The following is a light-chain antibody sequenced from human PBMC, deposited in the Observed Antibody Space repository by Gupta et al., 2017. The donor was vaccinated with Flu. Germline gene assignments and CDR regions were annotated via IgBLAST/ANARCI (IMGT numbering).Light chain of an antibody. CDR3: LHQNSSPIS. V-gene: IGKV1-17*01. Sequence: DIQMTQSPSSLSASVGDRVTITCRASQGIRNDLAWYQQKAGKAPKRLIYGATSVQSGVPSRFSGSGSGTEFTLTISRLQPEDFATYYCLHQNSSPISFGGGTKVEIK. CDR1: QGIRND. J-gene: IGKJ4*01. CDR2: GAT.